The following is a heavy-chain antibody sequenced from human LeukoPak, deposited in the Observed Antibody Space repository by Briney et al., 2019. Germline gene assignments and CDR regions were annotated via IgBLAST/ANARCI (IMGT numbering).Heavy chain of an antibody. CDR2: ISIDGGRT. J-gene: IGHJ6*03. D-gene: IGHD6-25*01. Sequence: QPGGSLRLSCAASGFTFSSYAMSWVRQAPGKGPEWVSTISIDGGRTYYADSVKGRFTVSRDTSKNTLYLQMNSLRAEDTAVYYCARKGIGSSRYQNMDVWGKGTTVTVSS. CDR1: GFTFSSYA. V-gene: IGHV3-23*01. CDR3: ARKGIGSSRYQNMDV.